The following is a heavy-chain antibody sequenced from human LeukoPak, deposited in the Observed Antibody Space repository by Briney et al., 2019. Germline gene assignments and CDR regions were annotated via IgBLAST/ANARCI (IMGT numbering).Heavy chain of an antibody. CDR3: VKETCPSGSHYNIFDY. CDR1: GFTFSSYG. V-gene: IGHV3-30*02. J-gene: IGHJ4*02. Sequence: GGSLRLSCAASGFTFSSYGMHWVRQAPGKGLEWVTFIRFDAGNKYYADSVKGRFTISRDNSKNTVYLQMNSLRVGNTAVYYCVKETCPSGSHYNIFDYWGQGTLVTVSS. CDR2: IRFDAGNK. D-gene: IGHD3-10*01.